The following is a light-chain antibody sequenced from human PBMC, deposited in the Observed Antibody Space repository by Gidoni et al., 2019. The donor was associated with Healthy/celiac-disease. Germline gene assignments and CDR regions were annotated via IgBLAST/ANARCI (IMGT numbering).Light chain of an antibody. CDR1: KSGSSN. Sequence: EIVMTQSPATLSVSPGERATLSCRASKSGSSNLAWYQQKPGQAPRILISGASPRATGIPARFSGSGSGTEFTLTISSLQSEDFAVYYCQQYNNWPPWTFGQGTKVEIK. CDR2: GAS. J-gene: IGKJ1*01. V-gene: IGKV3-15*01. CDR3: QQYNNWPPWT.